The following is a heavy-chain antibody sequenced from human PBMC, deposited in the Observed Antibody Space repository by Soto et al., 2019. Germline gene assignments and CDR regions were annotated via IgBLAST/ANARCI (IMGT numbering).Heavy chain of an antibody. Sequence: EVQLVESGGGLIQPGGSLRLSCAASGFTVSSNYMSWVREAPGKGLEWVSVIYSGGSTYYADSVKGRFTISRDNSKNTLYLQMNSLRAEDTAVYYCARSTLEWLFSYWGQGTLVTVSS. V-gene: IGHV3-53*01. CDR3: ARSTLEWLFSY. CDR1: GFTVSSNY. CDR2: IYSGGST. D-gene: IGHD3-3*01. J-gene: IGHJ4*02.